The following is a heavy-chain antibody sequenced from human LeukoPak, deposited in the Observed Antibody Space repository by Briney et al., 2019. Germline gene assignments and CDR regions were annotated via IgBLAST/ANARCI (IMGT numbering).Heavy chain of an antibody. V-gene: IGHV4-61*02. CDR1: GGSISSGSYY. CDR2: IYTSGST. J-gene: IGHJ5*02. CDR3: ARVKGLRLLYWFDP. D-gene: IGHD6-25*01. Sequence: PSETLSLTCTVSGGSISSGSYYWSWIRQPAGKGLEWIGRIYTSGSTNYHPSLKSRVTISVDTSKNQFSLKLSSVTAADTAVYYCARVKGLRLLYWFDPWGQGTLVTVSS.